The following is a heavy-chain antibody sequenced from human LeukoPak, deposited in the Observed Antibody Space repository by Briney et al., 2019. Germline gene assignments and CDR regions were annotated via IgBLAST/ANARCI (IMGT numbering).Heavy chain of an antibody. Sequence: GASVKVSCKASGGTFSSYAISWVRQAPGQGLEWMGGIIPIFGTANYAQKFQGRVTITADESTSTAYMELSSLRSEDTAVYYRTTREIVVEPAATSLVRGVLWRSDFWGHGTRVTVSS. D-gene: IGHD3-10*01. V-gene: IGHV1-69*01. CDR3: TTREIVVEPAATSLVRGVLWRSDF. CDR2: IIPIFGTA. CDR1: GGTFSSYA. J-gene: IGHJ4*01.